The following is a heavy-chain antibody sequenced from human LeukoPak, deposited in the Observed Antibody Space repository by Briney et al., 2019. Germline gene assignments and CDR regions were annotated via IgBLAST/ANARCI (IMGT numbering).Heavy chain of an antibody. CDR2: IYHNGSA. V-gene: IGHV4-59*08. D-gene: IGHD1-26*01. CDR3: ARHQGSGRKHYYGMDC. J-gene: IGHJ6*02. Sequence: SETLSLTCAVSGGSISIYYWNWIRQPPGTGLEWVGYIYHNGSANYNPSLKSRVSISVATSKNQFSLKLTSVTAADTDVYYCARHQGSGRKHYYGMDCRGPGTTVTDPS. CDR1: GGSISIYY.